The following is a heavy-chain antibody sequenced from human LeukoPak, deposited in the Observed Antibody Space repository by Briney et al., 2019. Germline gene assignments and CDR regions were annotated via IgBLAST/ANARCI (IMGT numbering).Heavy chain of an antibody. CDR1: GYTFTSYD. Sequence: ASVKVSCKASGYTFTSYDINWVRQATGQGLEWMGWMNPNSGNTGYAQKFQGRVTITRNTSISTAYMELSSLRSEDTAVYYCARAASASWETTDHIRHSHYYYYYYMDVWGKGTTVTVSS. V-gene: IGHV1-8*01. CDR2: MNPNSGNT. J-gene: IGHJ6*03. D-gene: IGHD1-26*01. CDR3: ARAASASWETTDHIRHSHYYYYYYMDV.